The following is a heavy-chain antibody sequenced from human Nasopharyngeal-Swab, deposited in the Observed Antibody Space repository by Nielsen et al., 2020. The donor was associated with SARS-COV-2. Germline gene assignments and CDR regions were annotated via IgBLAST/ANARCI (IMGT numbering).Heavy chain of an antibody. CDR2: ISSGSSYI. V-gene: IGHV3-21*01. CDR1: GFTFSSYS. J-gene: IGHJ3*02. Sequence: GESLKISCAASGFTFSSYSMNWVRQAPGKGLEWVSSISSGSSYIYYADSVKGRFTISRDNAKNSLYLQMNSLRAEDTAVYYCARDRDGWERRDAFDIWGQGTMVTVSS. D-gene: IGHD1-26*01. CDR3: ARDRDGWERRDAFDI.